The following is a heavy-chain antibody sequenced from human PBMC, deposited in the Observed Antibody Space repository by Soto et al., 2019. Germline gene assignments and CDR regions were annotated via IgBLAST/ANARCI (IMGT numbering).Heavy chain of an antibody. D-gene: IGHD3-3*01. V-gene: IGHV3-23*01. Sequence: EVQLLESGGGLVQPGGSLRLSCATSGFSFSNYGMNWVRQAPGKGLEWVSGITKTGRSTFIADSVRGRFTISRDNLKNIMYLQMNSLRVDDTALYYCTKDAEAYDFAFDKWGQGTMVTVTP. J-gene: IGHJ3*02. CDR2: ITKTGRST. CDR1: GFSFSNYG. CDR3: TKDAEAYDFAFDK.